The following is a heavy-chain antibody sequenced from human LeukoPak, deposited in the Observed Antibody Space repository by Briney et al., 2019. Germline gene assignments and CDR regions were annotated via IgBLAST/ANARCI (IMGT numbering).Heavy chain of an antibody. D-gene: IGHD4-17*01. Sequence: SETLSLTCTLSGGSINNYYWSWIRQPPGEGLEWIGYIYYRVSTNYNPSLKSRVTFSVDTSKNQFSLKLNSVTAADTAVYYCARGGDYGDLRYFDYWGQGTLVTVSS. V-gene: IGHV4-59*01. CDR1: GGSINNYY. J-gene: IGHJ4*02. CDR2: IYYRVST. CDR3: ARGGDYGDLRYFDY.